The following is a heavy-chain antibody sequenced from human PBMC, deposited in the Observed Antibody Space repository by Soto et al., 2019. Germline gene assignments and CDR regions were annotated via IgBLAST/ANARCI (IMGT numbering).Heavy chain of an antibody. CDR2: IKSKTDGGTT. D-gene: IGHD7-27*01. Sequence: EVQLVESGGGLVKPGESLRVSCGASGFTFSNTWMNWVRQAPGKGLEWVGRIKSKTDGGTTDYAAPVKGRFTISRDDSKNTLYLQMNTLKTEDTAVYYCTAGLTGGYWGQGTLVTVSS. CDR3: TAGLTGGY. CDR1: GFTFSNTW. V-gene: IGHV3-15*07. J-gene: IGHJ4*02.